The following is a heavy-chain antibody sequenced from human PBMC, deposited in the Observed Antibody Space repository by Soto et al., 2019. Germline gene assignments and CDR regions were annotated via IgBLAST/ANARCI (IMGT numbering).Heavy chain of an antibody. CDR2: ISSRGGST. V-gene: IGHV3-23*01. D-gene: IGHD2-15*01. J-gene: IGHJ5*02. Sequence: GGSLRLSCEASGFTFSSYAMNWVRQAPGKGLEWVSVISSRGGSTYYLESVKGRFTISRDNSKNTLYLQMNSLRAEDTAVYYCAKDLVVVANWFDPWGQGTLVTVSS. CDR3: AKDLVVVANWFDP. CDR1: GFTFSSYA.